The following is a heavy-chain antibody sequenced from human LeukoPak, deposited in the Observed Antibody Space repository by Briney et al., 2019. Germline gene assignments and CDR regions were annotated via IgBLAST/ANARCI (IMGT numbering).Heavy chain of an antibody. D-gene: IGHD3-16*02. J-gene: IGHJ3*02. CDR1: GFTLTDAW. CDR2: LKSKTDGGTT. CDR3: TKFFLGRRDYVWESYRYLAFDI. Sequence: GGSLRLSCAASGFTLTDAWVSWVRQPPGKGLEWVGHLKSKTDGGTTDYAAPVKGRFPISRDGSQNTLHLQMNSLKTEDTAVYYCTKFFLGRRDYVWESYRYLAFDIWRDGRKLSVSS. V-gene: IGHV3-15*01.